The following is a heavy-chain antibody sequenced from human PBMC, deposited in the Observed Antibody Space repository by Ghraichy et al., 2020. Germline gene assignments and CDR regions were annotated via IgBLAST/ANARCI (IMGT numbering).Heavy chain of an antibody. J-gene: IGHJ5*02. V-gene: IGHV4-39*01. CDR2: ICDSGST. Sequence: SQTLSLTCTVSGGSISSRSYYWGWIRQPPGKGLEWIGSICDSGSTYYTPSLKSRVTISIDTSKNQFSLKLSSVTAADTAVYYCATFRAYDFWSGYYSGVSWFDPWGQGTLVTVSS. CDR1: GGSISSRSYY. D-gene: IGHD3-3*01. CDR3: ATFRAYDFWSGYYSGVSWFDP.